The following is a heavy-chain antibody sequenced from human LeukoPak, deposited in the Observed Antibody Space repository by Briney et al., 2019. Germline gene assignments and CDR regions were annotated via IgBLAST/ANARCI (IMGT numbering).Heavy chain of an antibody. Sequence: GGSLRLCCAASGFTFSTYWMSWVRQAPGKGLEWVADIKEDGSEKNYVDSVKGRFTISRDNAKNSLSLQMNSLRAEDTAVYYCARDGPWFGEFFDYWGQGTLVTVSS. D-gene: IGHD3-10*01. CDR1: GFTFSTYW. CDR3: ARDGPWFGEFFDY. V-gene: IGHV3-7*04. J-gene: IGHJ4*02. CDR2: IKEDGSEK.